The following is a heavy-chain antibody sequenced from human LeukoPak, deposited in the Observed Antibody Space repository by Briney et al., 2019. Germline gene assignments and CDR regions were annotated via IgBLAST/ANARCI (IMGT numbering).Heavy chain of an antibody. CDR2: INTNSGGT. D-gene: IGHD2-2*02. CDR1: GYTFTGYY. J-gene: IGHJ5*02. Sequence: WASVNASCKVSGYTFTGYYMHWVRQAPGPGLEWMGWINTNSGGTNYAQKFQGRVTMTRDTSISTAYMELSRLRSDDTAVYYCARAAGYCSSTSCFTNWFDPWGQGTLVTVSS. V-gene: IGHV1-2*02. CDR3: ARAAGYCSSTSCFTNWFDP.